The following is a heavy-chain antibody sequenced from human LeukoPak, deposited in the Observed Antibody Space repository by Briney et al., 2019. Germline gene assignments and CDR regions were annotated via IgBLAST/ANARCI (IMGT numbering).Heavy chain of an antibody. V-gene: IGHV3-74*01. J-gene: IGHJ4*02. Sequence: GVSLRLSCAASGFTFSSYWMHWVRQAPGKGLVWVSRINSDGSSTSYADSVKGRFTISRDNAKNTLYLQMNSLRVEDTAVYYCARDATMVRGVIDYWGQGTLVTVSS. D-gene: IGHD3-10*01. CDR2: INSDGSST. CDR3: ARDATMVRGVIDY. CDR1: GFTFSSYW.